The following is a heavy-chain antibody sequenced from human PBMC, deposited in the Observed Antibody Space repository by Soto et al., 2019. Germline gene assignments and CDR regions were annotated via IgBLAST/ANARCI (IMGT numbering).Heavy chain of an antibody. CDR3: ARGQADSSGYYYYYYGMDV. V-gene: IGHV3-33*01. Sequence: SLRLSCEASGFTFSSYGMHWVRQAPGKGLEWVAVIWYDGSNKYYADSVKGRFTISRDNSKNTLYLQMNSLRAEDTAVYYCARGQADSSGYYYYYYGMDVWGQGTTVTVSS. D-gene: IGHD3-22*01. CDR1: GFTFSSYG. J-gene: IGHJ6*02. CDR2: IWYDGSNK.